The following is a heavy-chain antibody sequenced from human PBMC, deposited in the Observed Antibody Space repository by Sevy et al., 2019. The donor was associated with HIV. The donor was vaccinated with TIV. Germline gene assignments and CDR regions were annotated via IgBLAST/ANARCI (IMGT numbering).Heavy chain of an antibody. V-gene: IGHV4-31*03. D-gene: IGHD5-18*01. Sequence: SETLSLTCTVSGGSISSGGYYWSWIRQHPGKGLEWIGYIYYSGSTYYNPSLKSRVTISVDTSKNQFSLKLSSVTAADTAVYYRARDSPRDTAMANYGMDVWGQGTTVTVSS. CDR3: ARDSPRDTAMANYGMDV. J-gene: IGHJ6*02. CDR2: IYYSGST. CDR1: GGSISSGGYY.